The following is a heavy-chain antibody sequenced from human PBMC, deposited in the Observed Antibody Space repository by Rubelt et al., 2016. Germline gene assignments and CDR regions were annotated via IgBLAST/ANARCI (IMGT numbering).Heavy chain of an antibody. D-gene: IGHD1-14*01. V-gene: IGHV4-34*01. CDR3: ARGPRNTYYYYYGMDV. Sequence: QVQLQQWGAGLLKPSETLSLTCAVYGGSFSDYYWNWIRQPPGKGLEWIGEINHSGSTNYNPSLKSRVTISVDTSKNQLSLKLSSVTAADTAVYYCARGPRNTYYYYYGMDVWGQGTTVTVSS. CDR1: GGSFSDYY. CDR2: INHSGST. J-gene: IGHJ6*02.